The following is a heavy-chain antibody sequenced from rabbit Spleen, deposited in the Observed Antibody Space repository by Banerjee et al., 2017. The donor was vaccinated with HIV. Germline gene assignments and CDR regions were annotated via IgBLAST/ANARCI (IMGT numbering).Heavy chain of an antibody. Sequence: QEQLVESGGGLVQPGESLKLSCKASGFDFSNYGVSWVRQAPGKGLEWIGYIEPIFGSTYYASWVNGRFTISSHNAQNTLYLQLNSLTAADTATYFCVRDLGYAGYAAYDYAYFNLWGQGPLVTVS. CDR3: VRDLGYAGYAAYDYAYFNL. CDR2: IEPIFGST. V-gene: IGHV1S47*01. J-gene: IGHJ4*01. CDR1: GFDFSNYG. D-gene: IGHD7-1*01.